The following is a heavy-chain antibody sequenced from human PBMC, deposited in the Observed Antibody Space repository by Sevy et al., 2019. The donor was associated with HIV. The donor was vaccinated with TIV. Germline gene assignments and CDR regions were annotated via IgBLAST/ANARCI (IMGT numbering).Heavy chain of an antibody. Sequence: GGSLRLSCAASGFTFSSYGMHWVRQAPGKGLEWVAVIWYDGSNKYYAYSVKGRFTISRDNSKNTLYLQMNSLRAEDTAVYYCARDSNGYSYGSHYYYGMDVWGQGTTVTVSS. J-gene: IGHJ6*02. V-gene: IGHV3-33*01. CDR1: GFTFSSYG. D-gene: IGHD5-18*01. CDR3: ARDSNGYSYGSHYYYGMDV. CDR2: IWYDGSNK.